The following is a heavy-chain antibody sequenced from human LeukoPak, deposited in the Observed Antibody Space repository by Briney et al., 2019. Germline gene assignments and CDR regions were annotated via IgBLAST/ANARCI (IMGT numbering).Heavy chain of an antibody. D-gene: IGHD3-10*01. J-gene: IGHJ4*02. CDR1: GYTFTSYD. CDR2: MNPNSGNT. CDR3: ARARSMVRGVRFRYYFDY. V-gene: IGHV1-8*01. Sequence: AASVKVSCKASGYTFTSYDINWVRQAPGQGLEWMGWMNPNSGNTGYAQKFQGRVTMTRNTSISTAYMELSSLRSEDTAVYYCARARSMVRGVRFRYYFDYWGQGTLVTVSS.